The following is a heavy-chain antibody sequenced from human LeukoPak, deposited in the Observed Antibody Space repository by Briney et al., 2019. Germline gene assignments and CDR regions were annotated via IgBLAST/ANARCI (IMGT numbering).Heavy chain of an antibody. CDR3: AKDLRTYCSGGSCYLNWFDP. Sequence: GGSLRLSCAPSGFIFSSYAMTWVRQAPGKGREGVSVVSGRGDNTYYTDSVKGRLTLSRDNSKNTLYLQMNSLRAEDTAVYYSAKDLRTYCSGGSCYLNWFDPWGQGTLVTVSS. CDR1: GFIFSSYA. V-gene: IGHV3-23*01. CDR2: VSGRGDNT. J-gene: IGHJ5*02. D-gene: IGHD2-15*01.